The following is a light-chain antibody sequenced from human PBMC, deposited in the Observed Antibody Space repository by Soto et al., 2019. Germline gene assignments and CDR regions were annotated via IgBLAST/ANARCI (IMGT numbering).Light chain of an antibody. CDR3: SSYTSSSTRV. V-gene: IGLV2-14*01. J-gene: IGLJ1*01. CDR1: SSDVGGYNY. CDR2: AVS. Sequence: QSVLTQPASVSGSPGQAITISCTGTSSDVGGYNYVSWYQQHPCTAPKLMIYAVSHRPSGVSHRFSVYKSGNTASLTISGLQAEDEADYYCSSYTSSSTRVFGTGTKLTVL.